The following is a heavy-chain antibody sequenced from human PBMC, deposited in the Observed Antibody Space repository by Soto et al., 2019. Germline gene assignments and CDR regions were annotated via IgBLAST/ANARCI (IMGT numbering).Heavy chain of an antibody. CDR1: GFTFGDFA. V-gene: IGHV3-49*03. Sequence: SLRLSCTASGFTFGDFAMTWFRQPPGKGLEWVGFIRSKPYGGTAEYAASVKGRFTISRDDSKSIAFLQMNSLKIEDTAFYYCTRVHTTGPVIPDYWGQG. CDR2: IRSKPYGGTA. D-gene: IGHD3-9*01. CDR3: TRVHTTGPVIPDY. J-gene: IGHJ4*02.